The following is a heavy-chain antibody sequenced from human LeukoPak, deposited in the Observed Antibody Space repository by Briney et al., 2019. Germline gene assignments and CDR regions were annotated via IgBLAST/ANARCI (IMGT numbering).Heavy chain of an antibody. CDR3: ARDDALGDNALDI. Sequence: PGGSLRLSCAASGFTFSSYGMHWVRQAPGKGLEWVAVILNDGSQEKYADCVKGRFTISRDNSKNTLFLQMNSLRAEDTAVYYCARDDALGDNALDIWGQGTMVTVSS. CDR2: ILNDGSQE. CDR1: GFTFSSYG. J-gene: IGHJ3*02. V-gene: IGHV3-33*01. D-gene: IGHD3-16*01.